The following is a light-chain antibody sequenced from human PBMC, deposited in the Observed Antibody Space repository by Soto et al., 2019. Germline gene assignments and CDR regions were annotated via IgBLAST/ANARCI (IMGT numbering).Light chain of an antibody. CDR2: LNSDGSH. J-gene: IGLJ2*01. CDR3: QTWGTGIQV. CDR1: SGHSTHA. V-gene: IGLV4-69*02. Sequence: QPVLTQSPSASASLGASVKLTCTLSSGHSTHAIAWHQQRPEKGPRYLMKLNSDGSHSKGDGIPDRFSGSSSGAERYLTISRLQSDDEADYYCQTWGTGIQVFGGGTKLTVL.